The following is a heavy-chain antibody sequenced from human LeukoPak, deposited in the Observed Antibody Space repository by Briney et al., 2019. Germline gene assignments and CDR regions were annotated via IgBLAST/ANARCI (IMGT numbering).Heavy chain of an antibody. Sequence: SETLSLTCTVSGGSISSYYWSWIRQPPGKGLEWIGYIYYSGSTNYNPSLKSRVTISVDTSKNQFSLKLSSVTAADTAVYYCARCGLQSYYYYYYYMDVWGKGTTVTVSS. CDR2: IYYSGST. CDR1: GGSISSYY. J-gene: IGHJ6*03. CDR3: ARCGLQSYYYYYYYMDV. D-gene: IGHD4-11*01. V-gene: IGHV4-59*08.